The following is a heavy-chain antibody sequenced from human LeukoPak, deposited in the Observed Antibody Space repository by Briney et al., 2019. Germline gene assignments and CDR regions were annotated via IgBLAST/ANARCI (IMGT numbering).Heavy chain of an antibody. CDR3: ARAPVVPAAGYDYYYGMDV. J-gene: IGHJ6*02. CDR2: ISGSGDNT. Sequence: GGSLRLSCAASGFTFSSYAMSWVRQAPGKGLEWVSGISGSGDNTYYADSVKGRFTISRDNSKNTLYLQMNSLRAEDTAVYYCARAPVVPAAGYDYYYGMDVWGQGTTVTVSS. CDR1: GFTFSSYA. D-gene: IGHD2-2*01. V-gene: IGHV3-23*01.